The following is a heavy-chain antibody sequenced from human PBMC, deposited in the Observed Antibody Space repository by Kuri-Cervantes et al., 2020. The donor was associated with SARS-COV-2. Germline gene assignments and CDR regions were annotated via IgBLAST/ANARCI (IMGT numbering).Heavy chain of an antibody. CDR1: GESFSGYY. CDR3: ARVDVGVPAAILYYYYYYMDV. Sequence: SQTLSLTCAFYGESFSGYYWNWIRQSPGKGLEWIGEVNHRGSTNYNPSLKSRVTISVDTSKNQFSLKLSSVTAADTAVYYCARVDVGVPAAILYYYYYYMDVWGKGTTVTVSS. D-gene: IGHD2-2*02. CDR2: VNHRGST. V-gene: IGHV4-34*01. J-gene: IGHJ6*03.